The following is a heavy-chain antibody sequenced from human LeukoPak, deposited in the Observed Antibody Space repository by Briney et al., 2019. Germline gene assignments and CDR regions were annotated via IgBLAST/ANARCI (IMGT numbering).Heavy chain of an antibody. D-gene: IGHD5-24*01. CDR2: IYHSGST. CDR1: GGSISSGGYS. V-gene: IGHV4-30-2*01. J-gene: IGHJ5*02. Sequence: PSQTLSLTCAVSGGSISSGGYSWSWIRQPPGKGLEWIGYIYHSGSTYYNPSLKSRVTISVDTSKNQFSLKLNSVTAADTAVYYCARQSMAAANWFDPWGQGTLVTVSS. CDR3: ARQSMAAANWFDP.